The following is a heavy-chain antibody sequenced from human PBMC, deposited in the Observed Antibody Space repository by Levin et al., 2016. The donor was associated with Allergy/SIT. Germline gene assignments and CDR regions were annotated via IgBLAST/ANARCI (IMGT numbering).Heavy chain of an antibody. CDR2: LSYDGVNE. CDR3: AKRMPGRITASGLDY. CDR1: GFSFSNSA. Sequence: GGSLRLSCTTSGFSFSNSAMHWVRQAPGKGPEWVAVLSYDGVNEFYADSVKGRFTISRDSSQNTLYLHMNSLRADDTAMYYCAKRMPGRITASGLDYWGQGTLITVSS. V-gene: IGHV3-30*18. D-gene: IGHD6-13*01. J-gene: IGHJ4*02.